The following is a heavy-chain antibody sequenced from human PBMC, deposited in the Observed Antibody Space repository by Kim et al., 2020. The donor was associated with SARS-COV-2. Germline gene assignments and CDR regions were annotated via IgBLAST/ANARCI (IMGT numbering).Heavy chain of an antibody. CDR2: IYYSGST. Sequence: SETLSLTCTVSGGSISSSSYYWGWIRQPPGKGLEWIGSIYYSGSTYYNPSLKSRVTISVDTSKNQFSLKLSSVTAADTAVYYCARRGYSGSYPRGRNDAFDIWGQGTMVTVSS. D-gene: IGHD1-26*01. J-gene: IGHJ3*02. CDR3: ARRGYSGSYPRGRNDAFDI. CDR1: GGSISSSSYY. V-gene: IGHV4-39*01.